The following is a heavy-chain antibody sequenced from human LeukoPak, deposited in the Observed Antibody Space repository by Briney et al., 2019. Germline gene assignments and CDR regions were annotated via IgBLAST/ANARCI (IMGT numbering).Heavy chain of an antibody. J-gene: IGHJ4*02. V-gene: IGHV3-23*01. CDR3: AKVYTAVAGHRWDY. Sequence: GGSLRLSCAASGFTFSSYAMSWVRQAPGRGLEWASAISGSGGSTYYADSVKGRFTISRDNSKNTLYLQMNSLRADDTAVYYCAKVYTAVAGHRWDYWGQGTLVTVSS. D-gene: IGHD6-19*01. CDR1: GFTFSSYA. CDR2: ISGSGGST.